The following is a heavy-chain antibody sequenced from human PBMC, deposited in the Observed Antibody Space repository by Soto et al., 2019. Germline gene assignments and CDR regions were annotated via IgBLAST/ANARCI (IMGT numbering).Heavy chain of an antibody. CDR3: VKGKYSSAGNSYAFDI. CDR1: GFTFSSYT. V-gene: IGHV3-23*01. Sequence: PGGSLRLSCAASGFTFSSYTMSWVRQAPGKGLEWVSSNSGSGSSTYYADSVKGRFTISRDNSKNTQYLQMNSLRAEDTALYYCVKGKYSSAGNSYAFDIWGQGTMVTVSS. CDR2: NSGSGSST. J-gene: IGHJ3*02. D-gene: IGHD3-22*01.